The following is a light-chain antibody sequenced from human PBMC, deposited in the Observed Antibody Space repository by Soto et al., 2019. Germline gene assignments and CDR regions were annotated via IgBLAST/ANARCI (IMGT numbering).Light chain of an antibody. Sequence: DIQMTQSPSTLSGSVGDRVTITCRASQTISSWLAWYQQKPGKAPKLLIYKASTLKSGVPSRFSGSGSGTEFTLTISSLQPDDFATYYCQHSNSYSEAFGKGT. V-gene: IGKV1-5*03. CDR3: QHSNSYSEA. CDR1: QTISSW. CDR2: KAS. J-gene: IGKJ1*01.